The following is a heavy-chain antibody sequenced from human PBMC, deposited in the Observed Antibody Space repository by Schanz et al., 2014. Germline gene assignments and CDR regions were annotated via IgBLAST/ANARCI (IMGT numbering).Heavy chain of an antibody. CDR2: IIPILGIA. D-gene: IGHD1-1*01. CDR1: GGTFNSYT. Sequence: QVQLVQSGAEVKKPGSSMKVSCKASGGTFNSYTINWVRQAPGQGLEWMGRIIPILGIANYAQKFQGRVTITADRSTSTACMELAGLRAEDTAAYYCARGYGGSRSDFWGQGTLVTVSS. CDR3: ARGYGGSRSDF. V-gene: IGHV1-69*02. J-gene: IGHJ4*02.